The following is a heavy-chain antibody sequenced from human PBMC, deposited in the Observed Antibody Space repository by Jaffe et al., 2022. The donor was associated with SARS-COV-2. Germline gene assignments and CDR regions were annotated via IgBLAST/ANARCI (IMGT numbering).Heavy chain of an antibody. J-gene: IGHJ5*02. CDR2: ISYDGSNK. Sequence: QVQLVESGGGVVQPGRSLRLSCAASGFTFSSYAMHWVRQAPGKGLEWVAVISYDGSNKYYADSVKGRFTISRDNSKNTLYLQMNSLRAEDTAVYYCARNGGLPDSSSWYGVFDPWGQGTLVTVSS. V-gene: IGHV3-30*04. CDR1: GFTFSSYA. D-gene: IGHD6-13*01. CDR3: ARNGGLPDSSSWYGVFDP.